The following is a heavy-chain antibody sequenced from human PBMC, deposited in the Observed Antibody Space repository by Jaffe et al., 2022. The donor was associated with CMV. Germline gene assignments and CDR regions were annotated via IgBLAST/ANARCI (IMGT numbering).Heavy chain of an antibody. CDR1: GYTFTSYY. V-gene: IGHV1-46*01. Sequence: QVQLVQSGAEVKKPGASVKVSCKASGYTFTSYYMHWVRQAPGQGLEWMGIINPSGGSTSYAQKFQGRVTMTRDTSTSTVYMELSSLRSEDTAVYYCAREAVAGDTYYYYYYMDVWGKGTTVTVSS. CDR2: INPSGGST. CDR3: AREAVAGDTYYYYYYMDV. J-gene: IGHJ6*03. D-gene: IGHD6-19*01.